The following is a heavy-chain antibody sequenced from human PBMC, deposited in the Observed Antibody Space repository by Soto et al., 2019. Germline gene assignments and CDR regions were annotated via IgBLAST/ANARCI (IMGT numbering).Heavy chain of an antibody. V-gene: IGHV3-7*01. J-gene: IGHJ4*02. CDR1: GFTFSSDW. CDR3: ASSLL. CDR2: IKGDGSEK. Sequence: EVQMVESGGGLVQPGGSLRLSCAASGFTFSSDWMYWVRQAPGKGLEWVANIKGDGSEKNYVDSVKGRFTISRDNAKNALYLQKNSLRVGDTAVYYCASSLLRGQGTLVTVSS.